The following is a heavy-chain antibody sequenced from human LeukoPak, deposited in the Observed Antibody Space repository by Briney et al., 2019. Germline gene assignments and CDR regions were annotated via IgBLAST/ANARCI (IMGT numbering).Heavy chain of an antibody. CDR3: ATDPLLWFWETLLY. D-gene: IGHD3-10*01. CDR1: GYTLTELS. V-gene: IGHV1-24*01. Sequence: ASVKVSCKVSGYTLTELSMHWVRQAPGKGLEWMGGFDPEDGETIYAQKFQGRVTMTEDTSTDTAYMELSSLRSEDTAVYYCATDPLLWFWETLLYWGQGTLVTVSS. CDR2: FDPEDGET. J-gene: IGHJ4*02.